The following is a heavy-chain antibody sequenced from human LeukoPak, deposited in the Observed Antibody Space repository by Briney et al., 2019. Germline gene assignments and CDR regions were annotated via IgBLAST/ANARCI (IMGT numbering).Heavy chain of an antibody. V-gene: IGHV3-21*04. J-gene: IGHJ6*02. Sequence: GGSLRLSCTASGFTFSSYTMSWVRQAPGKGLKWVSTITTGGPNTYYADSVKGRFTISKDNAKNSLYLQMNSLRAEDTALYHCARNNGMDVWGQGTTVIDSS. CDR1: GFTFSSYT. CDR3: ARNNGMDV. CDR2: ITTGGPNT.